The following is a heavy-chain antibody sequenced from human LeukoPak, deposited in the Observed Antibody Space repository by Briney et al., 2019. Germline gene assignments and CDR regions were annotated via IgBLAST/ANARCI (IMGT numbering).Heavy chain of an antibody. D-gene: IGHD5-24*01. J-gene: IGHJ4*02. V-gene: IGHV3-11*01. CDR1: GFTVSSNY. CDR3: VKDPLYSRDGYNWGDY. CDR2: ISSSGSTI. Sequence: PGGSLRLSCAASGFTVSSNYMSWVRQAPGKGLEWVSYISSSGSTIYYADSVKGRFTISRDNAKNSLYLQMNSLRAEDTAVYYCVKDPLYSRDGYNWGDYWGQGTLVTVSS.